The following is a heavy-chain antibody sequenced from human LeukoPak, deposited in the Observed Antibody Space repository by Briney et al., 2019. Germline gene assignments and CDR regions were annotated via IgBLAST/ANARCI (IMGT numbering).Heavy chain of an antibody. CDR2: IWYDGSNK. D-gene: IGHD6-6*01. J-gene: IGHJ4*02. CDR1: GFTFSSYG. CDR3: ARDLRSRIAARLLLDSSGGY. Sequence: QPGGSLRLSCAASGFTFSSYGMHWVRQAPGKGLEWVAVIWYDGSNKYYADSVKGRFTISRDNSKNTLYLQMNSLRAEDTAVYYCARDLRSRIAARLLLDSSGGYWGQGTLVTVSS. V-gene: IGHV3-33*08.